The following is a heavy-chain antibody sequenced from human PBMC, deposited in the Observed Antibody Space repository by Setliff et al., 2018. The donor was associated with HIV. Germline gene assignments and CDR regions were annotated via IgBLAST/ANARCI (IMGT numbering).Heavy chain of an antibody. V-gene: IGHV1-8*01. Sequence: ASVKVSCKASGSTFSTYDINWVRQAPGQGPEWMRWMNPNSGNTGYAPKLQGRVTMTRNTSISTAYMELSSLRSDDTAVYYCASSWSRVPYYGMDVWGQGTTVTVSS. J-gene: IGHJ6*02. D-gene: IGHD6-13*01. CDR2: MNPNSGNT. CDR1: GSTFSTYD. CDR3: ASSWSRVPYYGMDV.